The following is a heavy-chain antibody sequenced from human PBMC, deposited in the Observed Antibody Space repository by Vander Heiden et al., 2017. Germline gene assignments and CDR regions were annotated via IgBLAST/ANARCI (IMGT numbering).Heavy chain of an antibody. Sequence: EVQLVESGGGLVQPGGSLRLSCAAPGFTFSSYSMNWVRQAPGKGLEWVSYISSSSSTIYYADSVKGRFTISRDNAKNSLYLQMNSLRDEDTAVYYCARDLSSYSSDNWFDPWGQGTLVTVSS. CDR2: ISSSSSTI. V-gene: IGHV3-48*02. CDR1: GFTFSSYS. CDR3: ARDLSSYSSDNWFDP. D-gene: IGHD6-19*01. J-gene: IGHJ5*02.